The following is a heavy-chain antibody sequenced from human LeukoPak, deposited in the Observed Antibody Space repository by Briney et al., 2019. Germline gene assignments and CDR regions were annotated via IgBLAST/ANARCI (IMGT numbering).Heavy chain of an antibody. CDR3: ASAGGSWAYYYYMDV. Sequence: SVKVSCKASGGTFTSYAISWVRQAPGQGLEWMGGIIPIFGTANYAQKFQGRVTITTDESTSTAYMELSSLRSEDTAVYYCASAGGSWAYYYYMDVWGKGTTVTVSS. J-gene: IGHJ6*03. CDR2: IIPIFGTA. V-gene: IGHV1-69*05. D-gene: IGHD6-13*01. CDR1: GGTFTSYA.